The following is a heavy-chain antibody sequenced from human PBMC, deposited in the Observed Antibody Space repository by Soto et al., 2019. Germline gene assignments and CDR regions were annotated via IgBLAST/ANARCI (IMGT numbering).Heavy chain of an antibody. Sequence: SETLSLTCTVSGDSISSYHWSWIRQSPGKGLEWIGYIYNSGNTNYNPSLKNRATISVDMSTNQFSLKLSSVTAADTAVYYCARVRISTVSTTYYFDYWGQGTLVTVSS. CDR3: ARVRISTVSTTYYFDY. CDR1: GDSISSYH. D-gene: IGHD4-17*01. CDR2: IYNSGNT. J-gene: IGHJ4*02. V-gene: IGHV4-59*01.